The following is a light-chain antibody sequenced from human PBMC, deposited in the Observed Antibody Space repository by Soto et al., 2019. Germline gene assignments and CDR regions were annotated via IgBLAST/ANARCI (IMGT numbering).Light chain of an antibody. J-gene: IGKJ4*01. V-gene: IGKV3-15*01. CDR3: QQYNNWPT. CDR1: QSVANRY. CDR2: GAS. Sequence: EIVLTQSPGTLSLSPGQRATLSCRASQSVANRYLAWYQQKPGPAPRLLIYGASTRATGIPGRFSGSGSGTESTLTISSLQSEDSAVYYCQQYNNWPTFGGGTKVDIK.